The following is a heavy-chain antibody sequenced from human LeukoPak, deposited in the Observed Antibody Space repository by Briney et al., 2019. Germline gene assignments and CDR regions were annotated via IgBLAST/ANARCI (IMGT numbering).Heavy chain of an antibody. CDR1: GFTFSRYG. CDR3: ATNLIGAGEFQQ. V-gene: IGHV3-30*04. Sequence: GGSLRLSCAASGFTFSRYGMHWVRQAPGKGLEWVTAISYDGSNKYYADSVKGRFTISRDNAKNSGYLEMNSLGAEDTAVYYCATNLIGAGEFQQWGQGTLVTVSS. D-gene: IGHD2/OR15-2a*01. CDR2: ISYDGSNK. J-gene: IGHJ1*01.